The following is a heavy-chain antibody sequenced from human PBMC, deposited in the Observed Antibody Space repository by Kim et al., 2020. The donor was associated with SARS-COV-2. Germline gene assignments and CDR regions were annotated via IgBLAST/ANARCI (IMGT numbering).Heavy chain of an antibody. J-gene: IGHJ4*02. CDR3: AKARRGVGATGAPLDY. V-gene: IGHV3-23*01. D-gene: IGHD1-26*01. CDR2: ISGSGGST. CDR1: GFTFSSYA. Sequence: GGSLRLSCAASGFTFSSYAMSWVRQAPGKGLEWVSAISGSGGSTYYADSVKGRFTISRDNSKNTLYLQMNSLRAEDTAVYYCAKARRGVGATGAPLDYWGQGTLVTVSS.